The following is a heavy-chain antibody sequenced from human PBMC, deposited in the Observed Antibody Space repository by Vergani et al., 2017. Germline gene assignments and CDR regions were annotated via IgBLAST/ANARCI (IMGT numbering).Heavy chain of an antibody. CDR2: ISSSSRYT. CDR3: ARDTHLRPSPWYFDL. J-gene: IGHJ2*01. Sequence: QVQLVESGGGLVKPGGSLRLPCAASGFTFSDYYMSWIRQAPGKGLEWVSYISSSSRYTNYADSVKGRFTISRDNAKNSLYLRMNSLRAEGTAVYYCARDTHLRPSPWYFDLWGRGTLVTVSA. V-gene: IGHV3-11*05. D-gene: IGHD3-16*01. CDR1: GFTFSDYY.